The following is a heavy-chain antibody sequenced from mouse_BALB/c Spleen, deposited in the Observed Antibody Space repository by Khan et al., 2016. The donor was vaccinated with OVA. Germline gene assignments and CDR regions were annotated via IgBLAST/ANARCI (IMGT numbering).Heavy chain of an antibody. CDR2: IWGGGGT. CDR1: GFSLSRYN. D-gene: IGHD2-14*01. Sequence: VQVVESGPGLVAPSQSLSITCTVSGFSLSRYNIHWVRQPPGKGLEWLGMIWGGGGTDYNSTLKSRLSISKDNSKSQVLLKMNSLQTDDTAMYYCARAYYRYDGYYAMDYWGQGTSVTVSS. J-gene: IGHJ4*01. CDR3: ARAYYRYDGYYAMDY. V-gene: IGHV2-6-4*01.